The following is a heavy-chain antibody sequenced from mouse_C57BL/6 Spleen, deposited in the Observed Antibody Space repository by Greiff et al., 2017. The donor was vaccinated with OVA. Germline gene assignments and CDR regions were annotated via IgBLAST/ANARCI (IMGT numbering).Heavy chain of an antibody. D-gene: IGHD2-3*01. CDR1: GYTFTSYW. Sequence: QVQLKQPGPELVKPGASVKLSCKASGYTFTSYWMHWVKQRPGQGLEWIGNINPSNGGTNYNEKFKSKATLTVDKSSSTAYMQLSSLTSEDSAVYYCAREAWGLLPGYFDVWGTGTTVTVSS. CDR3: AREAWGLLPGYFDV. J-gene: IGHJ1*03. V-gene: IGHV1-53*01. CDR2: INPSNGGT.